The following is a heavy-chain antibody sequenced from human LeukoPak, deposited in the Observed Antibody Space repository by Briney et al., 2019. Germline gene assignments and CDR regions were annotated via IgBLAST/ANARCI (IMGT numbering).Heavy chain of an antibody. CDR2: LFHSGNT. Sequence: SETLSLTCTVSGYSISSGYYWAWIRQPPGKGLEWIGSLFHSGNTYYKLSLKSRVIISVDTSNNQFSLKLSSVTAADTAVYYCAREGYSGSDFDSWGQGTLVTVSS. V-gene: IGHV4-38-2*02. CDR3: AREGYSGSDFDS. J-gene: IGHJ4*02. CDR1: GYSISSGYY. D-gene: IGHD2-21*01.